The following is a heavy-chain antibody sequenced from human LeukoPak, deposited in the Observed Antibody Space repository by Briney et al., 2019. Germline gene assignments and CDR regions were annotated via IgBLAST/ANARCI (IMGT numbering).Heavy chain of an antibody. D-gene: IGHD5-12*01. CDR2: IIPIFGTA. Sequence: ASVKVSCKASGGTFSSYAISWVRQAPGQGLEWMGGIIPIFGTANYAQKFQGRVTITADESTSTAYMELSSLRSEDTAVYYCARDEGGHDPFDYWGQGTLVTVSS. J-gene: IGHJ4*02. CDR3: ARDEGGHDPFDY. V-gene: IGHV1-69*13. CDR1: GGTFSSYA.